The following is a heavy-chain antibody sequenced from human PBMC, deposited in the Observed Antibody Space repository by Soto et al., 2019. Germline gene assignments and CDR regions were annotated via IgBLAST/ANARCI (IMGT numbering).Heavy chain of an antibody. V-gene: IGHV4-59*01. J-gene: IGHJ4*02. CDR2: IYYSGST. D-gene: IGHD2-2*01. CDR1: GGSISSYY. CDR3: ARNHRLIPYYFAY. Sequence: SETLSLTCTVSGGSISSYYWSWIRQPPGKGLEWIGYIYYSGSTNYNPSLKSRVTISVDTSKNQFSLKLSSVTAADTAVYYCARNHRLIPYYFAYWGQGTLVTVSS.